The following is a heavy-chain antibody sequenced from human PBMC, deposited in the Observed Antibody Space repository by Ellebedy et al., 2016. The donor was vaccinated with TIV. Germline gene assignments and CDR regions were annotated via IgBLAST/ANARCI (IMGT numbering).Heavy chain of an antibody. CDR1: GYTFTTFG. CDR3: VRDLFGDYYLF. D-gene: IGHD3-10*02. CDR2: ISTYNGRT. Sequence: AASVKVSCKTSGYTFTTFGVSWIRQAPGQGPEWMGWISTYNGRTDFPQKFLGRLTLSTDTSTSTVYMELKSLTSDDTAVDYCVRDLFGDYYLFWGQGTLVTVSS. V-gene: IGHV1-18*04. J-gene: IGHJ4*02.